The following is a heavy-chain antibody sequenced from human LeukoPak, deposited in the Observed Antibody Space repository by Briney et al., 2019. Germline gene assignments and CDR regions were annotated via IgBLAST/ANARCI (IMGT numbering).Heavy chain of an antibody. V-gene: IGHV1-8*01. CDR1: GYTFTSYD. CDR2: MNPNSGNT. J-gene: IGHJ4*02. D-gene: IGHD4-17*01. CDR3: ARAPDYGDYSDY. Sequence: GASVTVSCKASGYTFTSYDINWVRQATGQGLEWMGWMNPNSGNTGYAQKFQGRVTMTRNTSISTAYMELSSLRSEGTAVYYCARAPDYGDYSDYWGQGTLVTVSS.